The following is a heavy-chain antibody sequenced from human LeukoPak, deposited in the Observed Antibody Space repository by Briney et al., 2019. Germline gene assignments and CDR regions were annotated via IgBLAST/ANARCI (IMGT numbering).Heavy chain of an antibody. CDR2: ISNTGSYT. Sequence: GGSLRLSWAVSGXSFADEYVSWIRQAPGQGLEWVSYISNTGSYTNYADSVEGRFTISRDNTENSLYLQMNSLRAEDTAVYYCARSRGAGPGAYFDYWGQGTLVTVTS. CDR1: GXSFADEY. D-gene: IGHD6-19*01. V-gene: IGHV3-11*03. CDR3: ARSRGAGPGAYFDY. J-gene: IGHJ4*02.